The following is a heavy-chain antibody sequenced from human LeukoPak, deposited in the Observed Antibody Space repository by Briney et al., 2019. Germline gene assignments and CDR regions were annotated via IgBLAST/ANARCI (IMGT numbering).Heavy chain of an antibody. CDR3: ARHGGPAAGLDY. V-gene: IGHV4-39*01. D-gene: IGHD6-13*01. CDR2: VYSSGTT. Sequence: PSETLSLTCTVSGVSISSSPYYWGWIRQPPGKRLEWIASVYSSGTTYYTPSLKSRVTISIDTSKNQFSLRLSSVTAADTAVYYCARHGGPAAGLDYWGQGSLVTVSS. CDR1: GVSISSSPYY. J-gene: IGHJ4*02.